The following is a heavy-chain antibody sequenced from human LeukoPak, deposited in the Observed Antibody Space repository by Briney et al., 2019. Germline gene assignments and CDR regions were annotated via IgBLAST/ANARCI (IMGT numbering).Heavy chain of an antibody. V-gene: IGHV4-39*01. CDR2: IYNSANT. CDR1: GDSISSSSYC. J-gene: IGHJ3*02. D-gene: IGHD5-12*01. CDR3: ARHSRSAYTGYENAFDI. Sequence: PSETLSLTCTVSGDSISSSSYCWDWIRQPPGKGLEWIGNIYNSANTHYNPSLKTLITMSVDTSKNQFSLKLNSVTAADTGIYYCARHSRSAYTGYENAFDIWGQGTMVTVSS.